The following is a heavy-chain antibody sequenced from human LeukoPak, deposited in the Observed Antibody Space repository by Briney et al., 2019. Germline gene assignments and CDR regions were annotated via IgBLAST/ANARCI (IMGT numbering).Heavy chain of an antibody. J-gene: IGHJ4*01. V-gene: IGHV3-23*01. CDR1: GFSLSSYA. CDR3: AKAPVTSCRGAYCYPFDY. Sequence: GGSLRLSCAASGFSLSSYAMSWVRQAPGKGLEWVSAISSTDAGTYHADSVRGRFTISRDSSKNTLYLQMNSLRAEDAAVYYCAKAPVTSCRGAYCYPFDYWGQEPWSPSPQ. D-gene: IGHD2-21*01. CDR2: ISSTDAGT.